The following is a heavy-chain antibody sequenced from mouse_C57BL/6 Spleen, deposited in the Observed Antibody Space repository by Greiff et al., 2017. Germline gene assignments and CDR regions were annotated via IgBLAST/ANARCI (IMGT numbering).Heavy chain of an antibody. CDR2: IDPEDGDT. J-gene: IGHJ1*03. CDR3: ARGYDDDWYFDV. V-gene: IGHV14-2*01. Sequence: VQLQQPGAELVKPGASVKLSCTASGFNIKDYYMHWVKQRPEQGLEWIGRIDPEDGDTKYVPKFKGKATITADTSSNTAYLQLSSLTSEDTAVYYCARGYDDDWYFDVGGTGTTVTVSS. CDR1: GFNIKDYY. D-gene: IGHD2-4*01.